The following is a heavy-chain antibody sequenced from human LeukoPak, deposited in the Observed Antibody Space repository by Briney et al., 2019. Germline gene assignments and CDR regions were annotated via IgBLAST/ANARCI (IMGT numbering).Heavy chain of an antibody. D-gene: IGHD3-22*01. CDR3: ARRYYDSGGYYY. CDR2: IYYSGST. Sequence: SETLSLTCTVSGGSISSSSYYWGWIRQPPGKGLEWIGSIYYSGSTYYNPSLKSRVTISVDTSKNQFSLKLSSVTAADTAVYYCARRYYDSGGYYYWGQGTLVTVSS. J-gene: IGHJ4*02. V-gene: IGHV4-39*01. CDR1: GGSISSSSYY.